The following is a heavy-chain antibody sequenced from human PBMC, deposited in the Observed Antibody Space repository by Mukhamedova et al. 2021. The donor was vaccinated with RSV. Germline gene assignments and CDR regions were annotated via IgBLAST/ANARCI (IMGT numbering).Heavy chain of an antibody. CDR3: TSLYSNCDY. D-gene: IGHD4-11*01. J-gene: IGHJ4*02. CDR2: T. Sequence: TAYAASVKGRFTISRDDSKNTVYLQMNSLKTEDTAVYYCTSLYSNCDYWGQGTLVTVSS. V-gene: IGHV3-73*01.